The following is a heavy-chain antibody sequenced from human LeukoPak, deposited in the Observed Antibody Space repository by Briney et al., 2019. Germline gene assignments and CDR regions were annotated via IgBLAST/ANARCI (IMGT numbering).Heavy chain of an antibody. CDR2: ISGSGGST. CDR3: AKDHDYDSSGYYYGGYGMDV. Sequence: GGSLRLSCAASGFPFSTYAMSWVRQAPGKGLEWVSVISGSGGSTYYADSVKGRFTISRDNSKNTLYLQMNSLRAEDTAVYYCAKDHDYDSSGYYYGGYGMDVWGQGTTVTVSS. CDR1: GFPFSTYA. V-gene: IGHV3-23*01. J-gene: IGHJ6*02. D-gene: IGHD3-22*01.